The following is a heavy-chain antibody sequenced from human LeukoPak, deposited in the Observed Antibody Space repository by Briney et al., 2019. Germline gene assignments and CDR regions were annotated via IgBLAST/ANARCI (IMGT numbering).Heavy chain of an antibody. CDR3: ARRSSSDIVVVPAATLDY. Sequence: PSEALSLTCTVSGGSISSSSYYWGWIRQPPGKGLEWIGSIYYSGSTYYNPSLKSRVTISVDTSRNQFSLKLSSVTAADTAVYYCARRSSSDIVVVPAATLDYWGQGTLVTVSS. D-gene: IGHD2-2*01. J-gene: IGHJ4*02. V-gene: IGHV4-39*01. CDR1: GGSISSSSYY. CDR2: IYYSGST.